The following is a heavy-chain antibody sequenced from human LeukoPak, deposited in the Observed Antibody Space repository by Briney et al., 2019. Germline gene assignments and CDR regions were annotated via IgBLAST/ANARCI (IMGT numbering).Heavy chain of an antibody. D-gene: IGHD4/OR15-4a*01. CDR3: ARRAGAYSHPYDY. CDR1: GFTVSGNF. J-gene: IGHJ4*02. CDR2: IYSDNT. Sequence: GGSLRLSCAASGFTVSGNFMTWVRQAPGKRLEWVSIIYSDNTHYSDSVKGRFTISRDNSKNALYLQMNSLRAEDTAVYYCARRAGAYSHPYDYWGQGTLVTVSS. V-gene: IGHV3-53*01.